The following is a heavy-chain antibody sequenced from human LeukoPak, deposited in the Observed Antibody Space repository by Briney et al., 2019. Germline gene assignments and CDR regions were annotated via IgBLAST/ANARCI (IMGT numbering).Heavy chain of an antibody. D-gene: IGHD1-26*01. CDR2: VYHSGGI. CDR1: RGSISSRSDY. V-gene: IGHV4-39*01. CDR3: ARQRAHGTWAFDY. Sequence: SETLSLTCTVSRGSISSRSDYWWAWIRQPPGQGLEWIGRVYHSGGIDYNPSLKSRLTISVDTAKDHFSLNLASVTAADTAVYYCARQRAHGTWAFDYWGQGTLLTVSS. J-gene: IGHJ4*02.